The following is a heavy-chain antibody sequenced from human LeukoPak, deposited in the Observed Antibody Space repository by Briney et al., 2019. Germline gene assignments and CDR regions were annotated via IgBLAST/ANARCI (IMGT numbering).Heavy chain of an antibody. Sequence: SETLSLTCAVYGGSFSGYYWSWIRQPPGKGLEWIGEINHSGSTNYNPSLKSRVTISVDTSKDQFSLKLSSVTAADTAVYYCARGRPVLLWFGEPSNWFDPWGQGTLVTVSS. CDR3: ARGRPVLLWFGEPSNWFDP. D-gene: IGHD3-10*01. CDR1: GGSFSGYY. J-gene: IGHJ5*02. CDR2: INHSGST. V-gene: IGHV4-34*01.